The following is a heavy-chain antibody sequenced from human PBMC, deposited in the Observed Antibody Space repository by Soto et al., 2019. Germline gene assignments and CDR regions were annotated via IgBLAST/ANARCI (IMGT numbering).Heavy chain of an antibody. CDR3: ARGDSYYDILTGDAFDI. D-gene: IGHD3-9*01. Sequence: PGGSLRLSCAASGFTFDDYGMSWVRQAPGKGLEWVSGINWNGGSTGYADSVKGRFTISRDNAKNSLYLQMNSLRAEDTALYYCARGDSYYDILTGDAFDIWGQGTMVTVSS. J-gene: IGHJ3*02. V-gene: IGHV3-20*04. CDR2: INWNGGST. CDR1: GFTFDDYG.